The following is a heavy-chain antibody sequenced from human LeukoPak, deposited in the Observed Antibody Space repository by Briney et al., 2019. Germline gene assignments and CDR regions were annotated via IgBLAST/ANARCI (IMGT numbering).Heavy chain of an antibody. CDR1: GFTFSNAW. D-gene: IGHD4-23*01. CDR3: AAGPYGGNTPFDY. J-gene: IGHJ4*02. V-gene: IGHV3-74*01. CDR2: INSDGSST. Sequence: GGSLRLSCVASGFTFSNAWMNWVRQAPGKGLVWVSRINSDGSSTNYADSVKGRFTISRDNAKNTLYLQMNSLRAEDTALYYCAAGPYGGNTPFDYWGPGTLVTISS.